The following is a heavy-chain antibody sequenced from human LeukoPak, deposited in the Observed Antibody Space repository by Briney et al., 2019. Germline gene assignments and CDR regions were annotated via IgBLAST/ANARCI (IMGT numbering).Heavy chain of an antibody. CDR1: GGSISSGGYS. V-gene: IGHV4-30-2*01. J-gene: IGHJ4*02. CDR2: IYHSGST. Sequence: SETLSLTCTDSGGSISSGGYSWSWIRQPPGKGLEWIGYIYHSGSTYYNPSLKSRVTISVDRSKNQFSLKLSPVTAADTAVYYCARSILEMATISLDYWGQGTLVTVSS. CDR3: ARSILEMATISLDY. D-gene: IGHD5-24*01.